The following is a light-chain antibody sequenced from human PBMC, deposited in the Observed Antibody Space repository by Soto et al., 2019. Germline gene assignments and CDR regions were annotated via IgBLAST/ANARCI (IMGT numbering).Light chain of an antibody. Sequence: DIQMTQSPSTLSASVGDRVTITCRASQSISGGLAWYQQRPGEAPKLLIYEASNLQSGVPSRFSGSGSGTDVTLTIRCLQPDDFATYYCQQYNRYSTFGPGTKVDLK. CDR3: QQYNRYST. V-gene: IGKV1-5*01. CDR2: EAS. CDR1: QSISGG. J-gene: IGKJ3*01.